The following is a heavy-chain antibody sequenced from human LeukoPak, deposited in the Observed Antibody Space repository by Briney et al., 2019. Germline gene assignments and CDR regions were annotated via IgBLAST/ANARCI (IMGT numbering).Heavy chain of an antibody. CDR3: AREDRYYYGMDV. CDR1: GGTFSSYA. CDR2: IIPIFGTA. Sequence: SVKVSCKASGGTFSSYAISWVRQAPGQGLEWMGGIIPIFGTANYAQKFQGRVTITADESTSTAYMALSSLRSEDTAVYYCAREDRYYYGMDVWGQGTTVTVSS. J-gene: IGHJ6*02. V-gene: IGHV1-69*13.